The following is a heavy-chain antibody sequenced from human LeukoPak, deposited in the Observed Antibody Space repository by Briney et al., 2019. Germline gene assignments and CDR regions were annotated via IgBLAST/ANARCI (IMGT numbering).Heavy chain of an antibody. Sequence: SETLSLTCAVYGGSFSGYYWSWIRQPPGKGLEWIGEINHSGSTNYNPSLKSRVTISVDTSKNQFSLKLSSVTAADTAVYYCARLNGGYGGHVDYWGQGTLVTVSS. V-gene: IGHV4-34*01. CDR3: ARLNGGYGGHVDY. D-gene: IGHD5-12*01. CDR1: GGSFSGYY. CDR2: INHSGST. J-gene: IGHJ4*02.